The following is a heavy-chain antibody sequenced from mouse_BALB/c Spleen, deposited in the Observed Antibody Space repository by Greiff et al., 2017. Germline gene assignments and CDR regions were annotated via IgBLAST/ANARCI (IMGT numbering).Heavy chain of an antibody. CDR2: INSNGGST. J-gene: IGHJ4*01. V-gene: IGHV5-6-3*01. Sequence: EVNVVESGGGLVQPGGSLKLPCAASGFTFSSYGVSWVRQTPDKRLELVATINSNGGSTYYPDSVKGRFTISRDNAKNTLYLQMSSLKSEDTAMYYCARDGNYDYYAMDYWGQGTSVTVSS. CDR3: ARDGNYDYYAMDY. D-gene: IGHD2-1*01. CDR1: GFTFSSYG.